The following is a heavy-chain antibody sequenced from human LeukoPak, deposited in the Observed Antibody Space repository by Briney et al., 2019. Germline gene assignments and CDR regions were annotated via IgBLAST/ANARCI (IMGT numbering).Heavy chain of an antibody. Sequence: GGSLRLSCAASGFTFSSYWMHWVRQAPGKGLVWVSRINTDGSSTSYADSVKGRFTISRDNAKNTLYLQMNSLRAEDTAVYYCARSKELAVAGTGGVDYWGQGTLVTVSS. D-gene: IGHD6-19*01. J-gene: IGHJ4*02. CDR1: GFTFSSYW. V-gene: IGHV3-74*01. CDR3: ARSKELAVAGTGGVDY. CDR2: INTDGSST.